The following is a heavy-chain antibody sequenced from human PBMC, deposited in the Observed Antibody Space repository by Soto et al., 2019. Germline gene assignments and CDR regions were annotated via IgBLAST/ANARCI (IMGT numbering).Heavy chain of an antibody. CDR1: GFTFSSYS. CDR2: ISSSSSYT. CDR3: VRDGSGNLYLNWFDP. J-gene: IGHJ5*02. Sequence: GGSLGLSCAASGFTFSSYSMNWVRQAPGKGLEWVSSISSSSSYTYYADSVKGRFTISRDNAGNSLYLQMNSLRDEDTAVYYCVRDGSGNLYLNWFDPWGQGTLVTVS. D-gene: IGHD6-19*01. V-gene: IGHV3-21*01.